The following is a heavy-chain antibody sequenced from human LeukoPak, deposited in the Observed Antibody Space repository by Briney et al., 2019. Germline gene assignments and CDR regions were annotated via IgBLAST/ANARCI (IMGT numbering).Heavy chain of an antibody. V-gene: IGHV2-5*01. D-gene: IGHD2-2*02. CDR1: GSSLSTSGVG. J-gene: IGHJ3*02. CDR3: ARGYCSSTSCYTFDI. Sequence: SGPTLVNPTQTLTLTCTFSGSSLSTSGVGVGWIRQPPGKALEWLALIYWNDDKRDSPSLKSRLTITKDTSKNQVVLTMTNMDPVDTATYYCARGYCSSTSCYTFDIWGQGTMVTVSS. CDR2: IYWNDDK.